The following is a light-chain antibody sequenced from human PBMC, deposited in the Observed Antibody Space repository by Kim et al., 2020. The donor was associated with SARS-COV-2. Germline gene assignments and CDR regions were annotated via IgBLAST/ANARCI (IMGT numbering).Light chain of an antibody. V-gene: IGLV2-11*01. J-gene: IGLJ3*02. CDR1: SSDVGGYTF. Sequence: GHSVTIACTGPSSDVGGYTFVSCYQQHPGTAPKLMFYDVSKRPSGVPDRFSGSKSGNTASLTISGLQAEDEADYYCCSYAGSYTWVFGGGTQLTVL. CDR2: DVS. CDR3: CSYAGSYTWV.